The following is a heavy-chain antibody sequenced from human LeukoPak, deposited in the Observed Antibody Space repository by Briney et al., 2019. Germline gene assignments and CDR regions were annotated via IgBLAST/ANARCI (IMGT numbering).Heavy chain of an antibody. CDR1: GFTFSSYG. V-gene: IGHV3-30*03. CDR3: ARDVLRFDY. D-gene: IGHD2-15*01. CDR2: ISYDGSNK. Sequence: GRSLRLSCAASGFTFSSYGMHWVRQAPGKGLEWVAVISYDGSNKYYADSVKGRFTISRDNSKNTLYLQMNSLRAEDTAVYYCARDVLRFDYWGQGTLVTVSS. J-gene: IGHJ4*02.